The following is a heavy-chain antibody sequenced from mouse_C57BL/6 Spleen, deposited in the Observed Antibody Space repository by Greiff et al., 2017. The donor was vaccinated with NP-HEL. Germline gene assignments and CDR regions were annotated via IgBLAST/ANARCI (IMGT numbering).Heavy chain of an antibody. CDR2: IYPRDGST. J-gene: IGHJ1*03. CDR1: GYTFTSYD. Sequence: QVTLKESGPELVKPGASVKLSCKASGYTFTSYDINWVKQRPGQGLEWIGWIYPRDGSTKYNEKFKGKATLTVDTSSSTAYMELHSLTSEDSAVYFCARGGYGSSYGWYFDVWGTGTTVTVSS. CDR3: ARGGYGSSYGWYFDV. D-gene: IGHD1-1*01. V-gene: IGHV1-85*01.